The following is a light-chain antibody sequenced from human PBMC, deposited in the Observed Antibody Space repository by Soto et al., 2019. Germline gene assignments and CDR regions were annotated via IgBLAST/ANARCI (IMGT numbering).Light chain of an antibody. V-gene: IGKV1-5*03. Sequence: DIQMTHSPSTLSASVGDRVTITCRASQTINNWLAWFQQKPGKAPKLLISKASTLESGVPSRFSGSGSGTEFTLTISSLQPDDFATYYCQQYHIYSTFGQGTKV. J-gene: IGKJ1*01. CDR1: QTINNW. CDR2: KAS. CDR3: QQYHIYST.